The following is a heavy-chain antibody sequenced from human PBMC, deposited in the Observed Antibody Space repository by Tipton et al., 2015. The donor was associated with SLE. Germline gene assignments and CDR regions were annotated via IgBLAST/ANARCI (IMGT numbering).Heavy chain of an antibody. J-gene: IGHJ4*02. CDR2: INHSGST. CDR1: GGSFSGYY. Sequence: TLSLTCAVYGGSFSGYYWSWIRQPPGKGLEWIGEINHSGSTNYNPSLKSRVTISVDTSKNQFSLKLSSVTAADTAVYYCARLRFGEYGSDYWGQGTLVTVSS. V-gene: IGHV4-34*01. D-gene: IGHD3-10*01. CDR3: ARLRFGEYGSDY.